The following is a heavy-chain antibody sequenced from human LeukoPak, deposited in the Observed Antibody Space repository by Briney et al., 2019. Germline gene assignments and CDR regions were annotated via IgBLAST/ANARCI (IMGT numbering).Heavy chain of an antibody. V-gene: IGHV3-7*03. CDR2: IKADGTEK. CDR3: ASWGQQLVYFDY. Sequence: PGGSLGLSCTASGFTFSNYYMTWVRQAPGKGLEWVAHIKADGTEKFYEDSLKGRFTISRDNAKNSLYLQMNSLRAEDTALYYCASWGQQLVYFDYWGQGTLVTVSS. CDR1: GFTFSNYY. D-gene: IGHD6-13*01. J-gene: IGHJ4*02.